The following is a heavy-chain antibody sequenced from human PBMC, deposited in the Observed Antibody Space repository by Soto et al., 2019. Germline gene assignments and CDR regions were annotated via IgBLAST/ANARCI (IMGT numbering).Heavy chain of an antibody. CDR2: INHSGST. V-gene: IGHV4-34*01. CDR3: ARGKTITGTTRYFDY. CDR1: GGSFSGYY. J-gene: IGHJ4*02. Sequence: SETLSLTSAVYGGSFSGYYWSWIRQPPGKGLEWIGEINHSGSTNYNPSLKSRVTISVDTSKNQFSLKLSSVTAADTAVYYCARGKTITGTTRYFDYWGQGTLVTVSS. D-gene: IGHD1-7*01.